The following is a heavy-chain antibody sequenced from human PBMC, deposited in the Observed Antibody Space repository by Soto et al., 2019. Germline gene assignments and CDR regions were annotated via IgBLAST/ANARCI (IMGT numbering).Heavy chain of an antibody. V-gene: IGHV1-69*06. CDR1: GGTFSSYA. D-gene: IGHD6-13*01. Sequence: SVKVSCKASGGTFSSYAISWVRQAPGQGLEWMGGIIPIFGTANYAQKFQGRVTITADKSTSTAYMELSSLRSEDTAVYYCAREWAGYSRCWCYYYGMDVRGQGTTVTISS. CDR2: IIPIFGTA. CDR3: AREWAGYSRCWCYYYGMDV. J-gene: IGHJ6*02.